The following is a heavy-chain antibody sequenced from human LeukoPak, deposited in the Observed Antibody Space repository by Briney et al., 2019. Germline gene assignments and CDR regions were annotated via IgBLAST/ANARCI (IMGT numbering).Heavy chain of an antibody. J-gene: IGHJ4*02. CDR3: ARMYYVRGVVFYYFDH. Sequence: GGSLRLSCTASGFTFSSYSMNWVRQAPGKGLDWVSSISSSSYYIYYADSAKGRFTISRDNAKNSLYLQMNSLRAEDTAVYYCARMYYVRGVVFYYFDHWGQGTLVTVSS. D-gene: IGHD3-10*01. V-gene: IGHV3-21*01. CDR2: ISSSSYYI. CDR1: GFTFSSYS.